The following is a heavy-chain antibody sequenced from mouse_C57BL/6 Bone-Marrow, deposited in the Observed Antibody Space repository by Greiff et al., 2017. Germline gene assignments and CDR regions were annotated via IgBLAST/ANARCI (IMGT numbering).Heavy chain of an antibody. D-gene: IGHD1-1*01. V-gene: IGHV3-6*01. CDR3: ARWPITTVVGGFDY. CDR2: ISYDGSN. Sequence: ESGPGLVKPSQSLSLTCSVTGYSITSGYYWNWIRQFPGNKLEWMGYISYDGSNNYNPSLKNRISITRDTSKNQFFLKLNSVTTEDTATYYCARWPITTVVGGFDYWGQGTTLTVSS. CDR1: GYSITSGYY. J-gene: IGHJ2*01.